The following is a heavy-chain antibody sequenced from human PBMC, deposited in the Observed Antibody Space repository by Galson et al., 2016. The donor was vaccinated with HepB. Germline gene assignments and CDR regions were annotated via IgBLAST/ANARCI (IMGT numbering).Heavy chain of an antibody. J-gene: IGHJ4*02. D-gene: IGHD5-18*01. CDR3: ARAQWILARRAAYFDH. V-gene: IGHV3-7*04. CDR2: IKQEGNQE. CDR1: GFLFSNYW. Sequence: SLRLSCAASGFLFSNYWMNWVRQAPGRGLEWVANIKQEGNQEYYADSVKGRFTVSRDNARNSLYSQMNSLRAADTAVYFWARAQWILARRAAYFDHWGQGILVTVSS.